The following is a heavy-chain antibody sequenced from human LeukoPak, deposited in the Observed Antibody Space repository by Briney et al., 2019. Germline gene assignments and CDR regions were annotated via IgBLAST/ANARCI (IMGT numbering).Heavy chain of an antibody. J-gene: IGHJ6*02. CDR1: GYTFTSYD. V-gene: IGHV1-8*01. CDR2: MNPNSGNT. D-gene: IGHD2-15*01. Sequence: ASVKVSCKASGYTFTSYDINWVRQATGQGLEWMGWMNPNSGNTGYAQKFQGRVTMTRNTSISTAYMELSSLRSEDTAVYYCLVAALDPDYYYYGMDVWGQGTTVTVSS. CDR3: LVAALDPDYYYYGMDV.